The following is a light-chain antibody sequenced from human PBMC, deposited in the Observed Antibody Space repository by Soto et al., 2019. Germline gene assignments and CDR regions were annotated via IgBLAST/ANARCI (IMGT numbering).Light chain of an antibody. CDR3: CSYAGSSTSVV. CDR1: SSDVGSYNL. Sequence: QSALTRPASVSGSPGQSITISCTGTSSDVGSYNLVSWYQQHPGKAPKLMIYEGSKRPSGVSNRFSGSKSGNTASLTISGLQAEDEADYYCCSYAGSSTSVVFGVGTKLTVL. CDR2: EGS. J-gene: IGLJ2*01. V-gene: IGLV2-23*01.